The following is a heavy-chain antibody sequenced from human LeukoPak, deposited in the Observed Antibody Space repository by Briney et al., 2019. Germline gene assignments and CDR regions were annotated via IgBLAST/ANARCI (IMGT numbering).Heavy chain of an antibody. CDR2: ISSSGSPI. V-gene: IGHV3-48*03. CDR1: GFTFSSYD. Sequence: SGGSLRLSCAASGFTFSSYDMNWVRQAPGKGLEWVSYISSSGSPIYYADSVKGRFTISRDNAKNSLYLQMNSLRAEDTAVYYCAGVSSGWSYYGMDVWGQGTTVTVSS. CDR3: AGVSSGWSYYGMDV. D-gene: IGHD6-19*01. J-gene: IGHJ6*02.